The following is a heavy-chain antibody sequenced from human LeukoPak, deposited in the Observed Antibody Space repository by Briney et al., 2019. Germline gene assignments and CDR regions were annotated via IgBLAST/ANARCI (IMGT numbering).Heavy chain of an antibody. CDR2: IYPGDSDT. CDR1: GYTFTSYW. D-gene: IGHD2-2*01. CDR3: AKSYCGSTSCYNWYFDL. V-gene: IGHV5-51*01. Sequence: GESLKISCKGSGYTFTSYWIGWVRQMPGKGLEWMGIIYPGDSDTKYSPSFQGQVTISADKSISPAYLQWSSLKASDTATYYCAKSYCGSTSCYNWYFDLWGRGTLVTVSP. J-gene: IGHJ2*01.